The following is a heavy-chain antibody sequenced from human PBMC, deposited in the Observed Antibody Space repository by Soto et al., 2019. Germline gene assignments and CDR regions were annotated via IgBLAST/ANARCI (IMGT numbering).Heavy chain of an antibody. J-gene: IGHJ5*02. V-gene: IGHV3-30-3*01. CDR2: ISYDGSNK. CDR3: AREGGFNWFDP. Sequence: QVQLVESGGGVVQPGRSLRLSCAASGFTFSSYAMHWVRQAPGKGLEWVAVISYDGSNKYYADSVKGRFTISRDNSKNTLYLQMNSLRAEDTAVYYCAREGGFNWFDPWGQGTLVTVSS. CDR1: GFTFSSYA. D-gene: IGHD3-16*01.